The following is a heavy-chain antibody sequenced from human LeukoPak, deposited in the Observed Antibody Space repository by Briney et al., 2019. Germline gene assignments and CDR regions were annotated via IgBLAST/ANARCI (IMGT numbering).Heavy chain of an antibody. D-gene: IGHD4-23*01. CDR2: IKEDGTRK. Sequence: PGGSLRLSCAASGFTFSSHWMTWVRQAPGKGLEWVANIKEDGTRKNYMDSVKGRFTISRDNAKNSLYLQMSGLRAEDTAVYYCAKLSVLFYYGMDVWGQGTTVTVSS. CDR1: GFTFSSHW. CDR3: AKLSVLFYYGMDV. J-gene: IGHJ6*02. V-gene: IGHV3-7*01.